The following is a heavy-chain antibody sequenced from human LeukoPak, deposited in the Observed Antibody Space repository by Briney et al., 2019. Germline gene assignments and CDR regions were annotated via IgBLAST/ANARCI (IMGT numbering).Heavy chain of an antibody. CDR1: GYTFTAYS. CDR3: AREGVYGSGTTWGY. CDR2: INPNSGDT. J-gene: IGHJ4*02. V-gene: IGHV1-2*02. Sequence: ASVKVSCKASGYTFTAYSMHWVRQAPGQGLEYMGWINPNSGDTNYAQKFQGRVTMTRDTSMSTAYMELSGLRFDDTAVYYCAREGVYGSGTTWGYWGQGTLVTVSS. D-gene: IGHD3-10*01.